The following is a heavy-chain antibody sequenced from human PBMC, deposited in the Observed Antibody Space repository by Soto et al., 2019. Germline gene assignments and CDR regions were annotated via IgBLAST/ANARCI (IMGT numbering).Heavy chain of an antibody. J-gene: IGHJ5*02. CDR1: GFTFSDYY. V-gene: IGHV3-11*01. Sequence: HVQLVESGGGLVKPGGSLRLSCVASGFTFSDYYMSWIRQAPGKGLEGVSYISTSGTTIFYADSVKGRFTISRDNANNSLYLQMNSLRAEDTAVYYCARVFSFSLVPGRFDPWGRGTLVTVSS. CDR3: ARVFSFSLVPGRFDP. CDR2: ISTSGTTI. D-gene: IGHD2-2*01.